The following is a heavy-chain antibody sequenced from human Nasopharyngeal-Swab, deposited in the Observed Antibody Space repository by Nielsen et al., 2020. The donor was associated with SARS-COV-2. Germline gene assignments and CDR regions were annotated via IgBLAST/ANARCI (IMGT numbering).Heavy chain of an antibody. CDR2: INTAGTST. D-gene: IGHD3-22*01. V-gene: IGHV3-74*01. CDR3: ARVKYDSSGRYYSGSDY. J-gene: IGHJ4*02. CDR1: GFTFSSYW. Sequence: GGSLRLSCAASGFTFSSYWMHWVRQAPGKGLVWVSRINTAGTSTDYADSVKGRFTTSRDNAKNTLYLQMTSLRAEDTAVYYCARVKYDSSGRYYSGSDYWGQGTLVTVSS.